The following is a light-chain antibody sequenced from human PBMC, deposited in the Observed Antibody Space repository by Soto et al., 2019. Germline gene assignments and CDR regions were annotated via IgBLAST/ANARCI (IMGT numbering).Light chain of an antibody. V-gene: IGKV1-5*03. Sequence: DIQMTQSPSTLSASVGDRVTITCRASQSISNWLAWYQQKPGKAPKLLIYKASSLESGVPSRLSGSGSGTEFTLTISSLQPDDFATYYCQQYNSSFGQGTKVDI. CDR2: KAS. CDR3: QQYNSS. CDR1: QSISNW. J-gene: IGKJ2*01.